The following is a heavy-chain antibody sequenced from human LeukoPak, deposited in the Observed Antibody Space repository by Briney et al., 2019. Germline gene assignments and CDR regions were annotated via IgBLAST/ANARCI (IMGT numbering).Heavy chain of an antibody. CDR2: IWYDGGNK. CDR1: GFTFSSYG. V-gene: IGHV3-33*01. CDR3: AREGLYSSGWYGSPYFDY. D-gene: IGHD6-19*01. Sequence: PGGSLRLSCAASGFTFSSYGMHWVRQAPGKGLEWVAVIWYDGGNKYYADSVKGRFTISRDNSKNTLYLQMNSLRAEDTAVYYCAREGLYSSGWYGSPYFDYWGQGTLVTVSS. J-gene: IGHJ4*02.